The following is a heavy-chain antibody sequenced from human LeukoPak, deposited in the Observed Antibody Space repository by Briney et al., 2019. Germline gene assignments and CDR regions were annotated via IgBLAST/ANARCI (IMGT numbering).Heavy chain of an antibody. D-gene: IGHD3-22*01. CDR3: ARASETISTMVVISPYYFDY. J-gene: IGHJ4*02. CDR2: IYYSGST. CDR1: GGSISSSSYY. V-gene: IGHV4-39*07. Sequence: ETLSLTCTVPGGSISSSSYYWGWIRQPPGKGLEWIGSIYYSGSTYYNPSLKSRVTISVDTSKNQFSLKLSSVTAADTAVYYCARASETISTMVVISPYYFDYWGQGTLVTVSS.